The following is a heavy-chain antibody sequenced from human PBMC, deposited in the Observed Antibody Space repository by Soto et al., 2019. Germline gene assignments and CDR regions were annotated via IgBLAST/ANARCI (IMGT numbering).Heavy chain of an antibody. D-gene: IGHD5-12*01. CDR2: IYPGGSDT. J-gene: IGHJ6*02. V-gene: IGHV5-51*01. Sequence: GESLKISGKGSVYSFTSYRIGWVRQMPGEGLELMGIIYPGGSDTRYSPSVQGQVTISADKSISTAYLQWSSLKASDTAMYYCARLDTTRRDGYTKMDYYYYGMDVWGQGTTVTVSS. CDR1: VYSFTSYR. CDR3: ARLDTTRRDGYTKMDYYYYGMDV.